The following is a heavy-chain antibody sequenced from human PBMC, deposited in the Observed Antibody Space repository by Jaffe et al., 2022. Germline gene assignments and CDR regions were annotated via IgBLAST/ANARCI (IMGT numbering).Heavy chain of an antibody. CDR2: IYSGGST. V-gene: IGHV3-53*02. J-gene: IGHJ3*02. CDR1: GFTVSSNY. CDR3: ARVVYYGSGSYFDKDDAFDI. Sequence: EVQLVETGGGLIQPGGSLRLSCAASGFTVSSNYMSWVRQAPGKGLEWVSVIYSGGSTYYADSVKGRFTISRDNSKNTLYLQMNSLRAEDTAVYYCARVVYYGSGSYFDKDDAFDIWGQGTMVTVSS. D-gene: IGHD3-10*01.